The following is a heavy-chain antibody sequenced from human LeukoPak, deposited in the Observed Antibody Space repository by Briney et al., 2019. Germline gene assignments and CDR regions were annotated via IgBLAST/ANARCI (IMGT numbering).Heavy chain of an antibody. CDR2: ISYDGSNK. CDR1: GFTFSSYA. D-gene: IGHD3-22*01. Sequence: GGSLRLSCAASGFTFSSYAMHWVRQAPGKGLEWVAVISYDGSNKYYADSVNGRFTISRDNSKNTLYLQMNSLRAVDTAVYYCAKEWYYYDTSGYYSYFDYWGQGTLVTVSS. V-gene: IGHV3-30*04. CDR3: AKEWYYYDTSGYYSYFDY. J-gene: IGHJ4*02.